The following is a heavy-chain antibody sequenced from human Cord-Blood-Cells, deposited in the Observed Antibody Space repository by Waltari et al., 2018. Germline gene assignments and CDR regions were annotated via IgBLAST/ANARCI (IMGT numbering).Heavy chain of an antibody. D-gene: IGHD6-13*01. Sequence: QVQLVESGAEVKTPGSSVKVTCKASGGTFSSYAISCVRPAPGQGLEWREGIIHMVGTGNYGQKFQGRVTISADKSTSTAYMEISSLRSDGTAVYYWARVGSSSWFNWFDPCGQGTLVTVSS. V-gene: IGHV1-69*06. CDR1: GGTFSSYA. CDR2: IIHMVGTG. CDR3: ARVGSSSWFNWFDP. J-gene: IGHJ5*02.